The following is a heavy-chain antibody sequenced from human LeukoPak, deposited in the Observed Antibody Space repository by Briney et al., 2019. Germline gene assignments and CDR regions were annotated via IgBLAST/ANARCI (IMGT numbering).Heavy chain of an antibody. CDR2: INPSGGST. D-gene: IGHD6-13*01. CDR1: GHTFTSYY. V-gene: IGHV1-46*01. CDR3: ARDSVGSSWYGDYYYYYMDV. J-gene: IGHJ6*03. Sequence: ASVKVSCKASGHTFTSYYMHWVRQAPGQGLEWMGIINPSGGSTSYAQKFQGRVTMTRDTSTSTVYMELSSLRSEDTAVYYCARDSVGSSWYGDYYYYYMDVWGKGTTVTVSS.